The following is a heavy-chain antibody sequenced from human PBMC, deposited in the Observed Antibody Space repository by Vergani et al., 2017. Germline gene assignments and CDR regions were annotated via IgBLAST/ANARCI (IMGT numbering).Heavy chain of an antibody. CDR1: GGSISRYY. Sequence: QVQLQESGPGLVKPSETLSLTCTVSGGSISRYYWSWSRQPPGKGLEWIGYIYYSGSTNYNPSLKSRGTISVDTSKNQFSLKLSSVTAADTAVYYCARLVSSCWGIDYWGKGTLVTVSS. D-gene: IGHD6-19*01. CDR3: ARLVSSCWGIDY. V-gene: IGHV4-59*08. CDR2: IYYSGST. J-gene: IGHJ4*02.